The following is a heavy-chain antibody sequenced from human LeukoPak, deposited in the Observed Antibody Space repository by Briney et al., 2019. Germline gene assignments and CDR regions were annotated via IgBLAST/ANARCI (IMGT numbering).Heavy chain of an antibody. Sequence: PGGSLRLSCAASGFTFSKYAMHWVRQAPGKGLEWVAFIRHNGSDKYYIDSVKDRFIISRGNSKNTLYLQMNSLRSEDTAVYYCATEFNYYGSKNSGWGQGTLVTVSS. J-gene: IGHJ4*02. D-gene: IGHD3-10*01. V-gene: IGHV3-30*02. CDR1: GFTFSKYA. CDR2: IRHNGSDK. CDR3: ATEFNYYGSKNSG.